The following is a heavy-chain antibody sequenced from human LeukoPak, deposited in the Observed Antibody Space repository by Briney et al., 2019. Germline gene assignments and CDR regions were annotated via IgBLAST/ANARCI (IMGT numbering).Heavy chain of an antibody. CDR3: AKLGGERQIDP. V-gene: IGHV3-23*01. CDR2: ISGSGGST. J-gene: IGHJ5*02. D-gene: IGHD1-1*01. CDR1: GFRFSSYA. Sequence: GGSLRLSCGVPGFRFSSYAMSWVRQAPGKGLEWVSAISGSGGSTYYAGSVKGRFTISRDNSKNTLYLQMNSLRAEDTAVYYCAKLGGERQIDPWGQGTLVTVSS.